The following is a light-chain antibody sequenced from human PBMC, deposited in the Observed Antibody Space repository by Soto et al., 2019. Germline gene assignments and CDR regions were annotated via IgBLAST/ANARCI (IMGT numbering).Light chain of an antibody. CDR3: QQYDNWPWT. CDR2: GAS. V-gene: IGKV3-15*01. Sequence: EMVMTQSPATLSVSPGEKATLSCRASQSVSSSLAWYQQIPGQAPRLLIYGASTRATAIPARFSGSGSGTDFTLTISSLQSEDFAIYYCQQYDNWPWTFDQGTKVEIK. J-gene: IGKJ1*01. CDR1: QSVSSS.